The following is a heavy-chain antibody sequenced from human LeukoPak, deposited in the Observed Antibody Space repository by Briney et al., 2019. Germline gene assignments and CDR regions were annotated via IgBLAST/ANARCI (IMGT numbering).Heavy chain of an antibody. CDR3: ARDKGNVEMATDY. CDR2: ISGSGGST. V-gene: IGHV3-23*01. Sequence: GGSLRLSCAASGFTFSSYAMSWVRHAPGKGLEWVSAISGSGGSTYYADSVKGRFTISRDNSKNTLYLQMNSLRAEDTAVYYCARDKGNVEMATDYWGQGTLVTVSS. D-gene: IGHD5-24*01. CDR1: GFTFSSYA. J-gene: IGHJ4*02.